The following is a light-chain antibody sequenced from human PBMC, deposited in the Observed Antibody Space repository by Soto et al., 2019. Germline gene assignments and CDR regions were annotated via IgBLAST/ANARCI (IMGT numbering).Light chain of an antibody. CDR2: DVS. CDR1: SSDVRGYNY. J-gene: IGLJ2*01. V-gene: IGLV2-14*01. Sequence: QSALTQPASVSGSPGQSITISCTGTSSDVRGYNYVSWYQQHPGKAPKLMIYDVSNRPSGVSNRFSGSKSGNTASLTISGLQAEDEADYYCSSYTSSSTYVVFGGGTKPSVL. CDR3: SSYTSSSTYVV.